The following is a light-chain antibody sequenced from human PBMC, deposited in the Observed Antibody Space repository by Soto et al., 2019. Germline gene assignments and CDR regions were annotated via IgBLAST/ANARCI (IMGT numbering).Light chain of an antibody. CDR1: QTISSW. Sequence: DIPMTQSPSTLSGSVGDRVTITCRASQTISSWLAWYQQKPGKDTKLLIYQASTLNTGVTPRFIGSGSGTEFPITIRSLQPDDFATYYLQQYNSYSEAFGEGPKVEL. CDR3: QQYNSYSEA. J-gene: IGKJ1*01. V-gene: IGKV1-5*03. CDR2: QAS.